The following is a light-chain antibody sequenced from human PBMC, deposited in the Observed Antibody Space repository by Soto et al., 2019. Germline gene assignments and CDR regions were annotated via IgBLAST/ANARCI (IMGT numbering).Light chain of an antibody. CDR3: QQYGSSPFT. Sequence: EIVLTQSPGTLSLSPGERATLSCRASQSVNSNYLAWYQQKPGQPPRLLIYDTSTRATGIPDRFSGSGSGADFTLTISRLEPEDFAVFYCQQYGSSPFTFVPGTKVHIK. CDR1: QSVNSNY. CDR2: DTS. V-gene: IGKV3-20*01. J-gene: IGKJ3*01.